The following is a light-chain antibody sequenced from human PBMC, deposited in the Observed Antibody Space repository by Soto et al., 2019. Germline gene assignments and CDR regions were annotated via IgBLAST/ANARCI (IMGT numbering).Light chain of an antibody. J-gene: IGKJ4*01. CDR2: AAS. CDR1: HDINIY. V-gene: IGKV1-27*01. Sequence: DVEMTQSPSSLSASVGDRVTITCRAGHDINIYLAWYQQKPGKVPELLIDAASILQTGVPSRFRGSGSGTDFTLISSRLQPEDDATYYCQNYDRPPLAFGGGTKVEIK. CDR3: QNYDRPPLA.